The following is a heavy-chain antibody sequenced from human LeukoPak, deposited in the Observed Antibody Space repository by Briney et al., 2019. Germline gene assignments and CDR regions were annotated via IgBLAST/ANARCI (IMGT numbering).Heavy chain of an antibody. V-gene: IGHV1-2*02. CDR2: INPNSGGT. CDR3: ARPRVAVAGQNAFDI. Sequence: AASVKVSCKASGYTFTGYYMRWVRQAPGQGLEWMGWINPNSGGTNYAQKFQGRVTMTRDTSISTAYMELSRLRSDDTAVYYCARPRVAVAGQNAFDIWGQGTMVTVSS. D-gene: IGHD6-19*01. J-gene: IGHJ3*02. CDR1: GYTFTGYY.